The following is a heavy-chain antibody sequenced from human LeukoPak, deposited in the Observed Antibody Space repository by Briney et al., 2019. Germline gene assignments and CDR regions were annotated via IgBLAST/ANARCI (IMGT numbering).Heavy chain of an antibody. CDR2: INPNTGGT. CDR3: ASGDYGDPPLNY. Sequence: ASVKVSCKASGYTFTGYFVHWVRQAPGQGLQWMGWINPNTGGTNYAQKFRGRVTMTRDTSISTAYMELSRLRSDDTAVYYCASGDYGDPPLNYWGQGTLVTVSS. CDR1: GYTFTGYF. V-gene: IGHV1-2*02. J-gene: IGHJ4*02. D-gene: IGHD4/OR15-4a*01.